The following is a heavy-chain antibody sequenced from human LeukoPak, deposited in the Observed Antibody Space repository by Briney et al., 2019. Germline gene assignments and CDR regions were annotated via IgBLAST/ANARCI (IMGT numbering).Heavy chain of an antibody. D-gene: IGHD2-15*01. V-gene: IGHV1-69*04. J-gene: IGHJ4*02. CDR2: IIPILGIA. CDR1: GGTFSSYA. CDR3: ARDDCSGGSCYSFDY. Sequence: ASVKVSCKASGGTFSSYAVSWVRHAPGQGLEWMGRIIPILGIANYAQKFQGRVTITADKSTSTAYMELSSLRSEDTAVYYCARDDCSGGSCYSFDYWGQGALVTVSS.